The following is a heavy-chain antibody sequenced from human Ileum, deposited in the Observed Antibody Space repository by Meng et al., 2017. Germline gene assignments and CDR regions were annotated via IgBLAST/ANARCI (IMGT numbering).Heavy chain of an antibody. V-gene: IGHV4-59*08. CDR1: GGSISGSY. D-gene: IGHD2-2*02. CDR2: TYYSGTT. Sequence: QVQLQESGPGLVKPSGTLSLTCAVSGGSISGSYWSWIRQFPGKGLEWIGYTYYSGTTNYNPSLRGRVTMSVDTSRAQFSLKLTSVTAADTAIYYCARGKAIPDFWGQGTLVTVSS. CDR3: ARGKAIPDF. J-gene: IGHJ4*02.